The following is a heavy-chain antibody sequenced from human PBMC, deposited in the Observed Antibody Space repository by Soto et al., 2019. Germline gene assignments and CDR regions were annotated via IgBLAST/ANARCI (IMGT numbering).Heavy chain of an antibody. CDR2: ISGSGGST. V-gene: IGHV3-23*01. CDR1: GFTFSSYA. CDR3: AKGGVGATSDYYYGMDV. D-gene: IGHD1-26*01. Sequence: GGSLRLSCAASGFTFSSYAMSWVRQAPGKGLEWVSAISGSGGSTYYADSVKGRFTISRDNSKNTLYLQMNSLRAEDTAVYYCAKGGVGATSDYYYGMDVWGQGTTVTVSS. J-gene: IGHJ6*02.